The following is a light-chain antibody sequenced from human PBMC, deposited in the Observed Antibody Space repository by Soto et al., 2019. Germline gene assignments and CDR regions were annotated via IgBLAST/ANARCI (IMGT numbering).Light chain of an antibody. J-gene: IGKJ4*01. CDR1: QNINAW. V-gene: IGKV1-39*01. Sequence: DIHMTQSPSSLSVSVGDRVTITCRTSQNINAWLAWYQQKTGKAPKLLIYAASSLQSGVPSRFSGGASGTDFTLTISSLQPEDFATYSCQQSYSTPLTFGGGTKVDIK. CDR2: AAS. CDR3: QQSYSTPLT.